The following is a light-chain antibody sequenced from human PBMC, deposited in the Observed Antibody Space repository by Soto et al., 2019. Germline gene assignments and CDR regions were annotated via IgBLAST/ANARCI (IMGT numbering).Light chain of an antibody. CDR1: QNIGDW. CDR3: QQYQTYPYT. J-gene: IGKJ2*01. V-gene: IGKV1-5*03. CDR2: GAS. Sequence: DVQMTQSPLTLSASVGDRVTITCRASQNIGDWLAWYHQKPGTAPKPLLYGASSLQNGVPSRFSGSGSGTQFTLNISGLQPDDFAIYYCQQYQTYPYTFGQGTKLEI.